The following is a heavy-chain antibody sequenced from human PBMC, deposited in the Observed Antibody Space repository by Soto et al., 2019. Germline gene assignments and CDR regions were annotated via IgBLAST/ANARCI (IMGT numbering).Heavy chain of an antibody. Sequence: GGSLRLSCAASGFTFSSYAMSWVRQAPGKGLEWVSAISGSGGSTYYADSVKGRFTISRDNSKNTLYLQMNSLRAEDTAVYYCAKAYYYDSSGYFPYGYWGQGTLVPVSS. CDR2: ISGSGGST. CDR3: AKAYYYDSSGYFPYGY. J-gene: IGHJ4*02. V-gene: IGHV3-23*01. D-gene: IGHD3-22*01. CDR1: GFTFSSYA.